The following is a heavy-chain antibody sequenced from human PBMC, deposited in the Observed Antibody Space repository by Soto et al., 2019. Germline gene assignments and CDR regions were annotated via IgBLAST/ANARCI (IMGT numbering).Heavy chain of an antibody. V-gene: IGHV2-26*01. Sequence: QVTLKESGPVLVKPTEPLTMTCTVYGFSLSNARMGVTWFRQPPGKALEWLAHIFSSNDEKSYKTSQKSRLTISKDTSNNQVVLSMTNMDPLDTGTYYCARRRPSDYGSGRYCDDYWGQGALVTVSS. CDR3: ARRRPSDYGSGRYCDDY. D-gene: IGHD3-10*01. J-gene: IGHJ4*02. CDR1: GFSLSNARMG. CDR2: IFSSNDEK.